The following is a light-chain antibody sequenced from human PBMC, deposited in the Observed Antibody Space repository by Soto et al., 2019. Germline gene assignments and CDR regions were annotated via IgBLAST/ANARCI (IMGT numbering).Light chain of an antibody. CDR3: QQYDSYPLT. CDR1: QSISSW. CDR2: KAS. Sequence: DIQMTQSPSTLPASVGDRVTITCRASQSISSWLAWYQQKPGKAPKLLIYKASTLERGVPSRFSGSASGTEFTLTISSLQPDDFATYYCQQYDSYPLTFGGGTKVEIK. V-gene: IGKV1-5*03. J-gene: IGKJ4*01.